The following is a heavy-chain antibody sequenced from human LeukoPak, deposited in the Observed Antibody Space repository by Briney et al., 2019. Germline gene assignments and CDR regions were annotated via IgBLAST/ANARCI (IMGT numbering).Heavy chain of an antibody. CDR3: ARGYLGYYYDSSALRAFDI. Sequence: GGSLRLSCAASGFTFSSYSMNWVRQAPGKGLEWVSSISSSSSYIYYADSVKGRFTISRDNAKNSLYLQMNSLRAEDTALYHCARGYLGYYYDSSALRAFDIWGQGTMVTVSS. CDR1: GFTFSSYS. J-gene: IGHJ3*02. CDR2: ISSSSSYI. D-gene: IGHD3-22*01. V-gene: IGHV3-21*04.